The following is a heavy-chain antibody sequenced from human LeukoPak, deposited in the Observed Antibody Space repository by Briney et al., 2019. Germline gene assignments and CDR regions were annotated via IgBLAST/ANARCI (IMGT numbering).Heavy chain of an antibody. D-gene: IGHD3-10*01. CDR1: GFTFCSYS. Sequence: RGSLRLSSAASGFTFCSYSINWGRQAPRERLEWVSSISRNSIYIYYAHSVRGRFTISRDNAKNLLYLQMNSLRAEDTAVYYCARRGDYWGQGTLVTVSS. V-gene: IGHV3-21*01. CDR2: ISRNSIYI. J-gene: IGHJ4*02. CDR3: ARRGDY.